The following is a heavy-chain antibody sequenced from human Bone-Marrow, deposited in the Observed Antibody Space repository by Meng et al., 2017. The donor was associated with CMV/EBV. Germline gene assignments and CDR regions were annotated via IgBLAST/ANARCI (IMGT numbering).Heavy chain of an antibody. D-gene: IGHD2-2*01. CDR2: IIPIFGTA. CDR3: ARDSPKAVVPAAKEVSSYYYGMDV. CDR1: GGTFSSYA. J-gene: IGHJ6*02. Sequence: SVKVSCKASGGTFSSYAISWVRQAPGQGLEWMGGIIPIFGTANYAQKVQGRVTITADKSTSTAYMELSRLRSEDTAVYYCARDSPKAVVPAAKEVSSYYYGMDVWGQGTTVTVSS. V-gene: IGHV1-69*06.